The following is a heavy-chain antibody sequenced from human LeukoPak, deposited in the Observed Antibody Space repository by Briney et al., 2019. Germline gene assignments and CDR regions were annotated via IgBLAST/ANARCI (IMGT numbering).Heavy chain of an antibody. Sequence: SETLSLTCIVSGYSISSGYYWVWIRQPPGKGLEWIGSIYHSGSTYYNPSLKSRVTISVDTSKSQFSLKLSSVTAADTAVYFCARSPHIWFAERGWFDPWGQGTLVTVSS. D-gene: IGHD3-10*01. CDR1: GYSISSGYY. J-gene: IGHJ5*02. CDR3: ARSPHIWFAERGWFDP. CDR2: IYHSGST. V-gene: IGHV4-38-2*02.